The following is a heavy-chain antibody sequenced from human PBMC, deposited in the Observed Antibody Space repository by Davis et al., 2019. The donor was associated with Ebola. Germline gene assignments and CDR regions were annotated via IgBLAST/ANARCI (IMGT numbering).Heavy chain of an antibody. V-gene: IGHV3-53*01. CDR3: AREQPCGGSCYSFLDS. D-gene: IGHD2-15*01. J-gene: IGHJ4*02. CDR2: IYSGGTT. Sequence: PGGSLRLSCAASGFTISGNYMSWVRQAPGKGLEWVSFIYSGGTTYYADSVKGRFTVSRDNSKNTLYLQMNSLRAEDTAVYYCAREQPCGGSCYSFLDSWGQGTLVTVSS. CDR1: GFTISGNY.